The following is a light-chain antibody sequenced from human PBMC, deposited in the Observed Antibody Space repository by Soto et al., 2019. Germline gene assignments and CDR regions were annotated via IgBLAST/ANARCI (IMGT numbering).Light chain of an antibody. CDR1: SSDVGGYNS. V-gene: IGLV2-14*01. CDR3: SSYTSSSSYV. J-gene: IGLJ1*01. CDR2: DVS. Sequence: QPVLTQPASGSGSPGQSSTLLCTGTSSDVGGYNSVSWYQQHPGKAPKLMIHDVSNRPSGVSNRFSGSKSGNTASLTISGLQAEDEADYYCSSYTSSSSYVFGTVTKVTVL.